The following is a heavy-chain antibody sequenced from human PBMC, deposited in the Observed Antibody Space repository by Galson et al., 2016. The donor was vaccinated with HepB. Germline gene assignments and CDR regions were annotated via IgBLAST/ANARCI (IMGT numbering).Heavy chain of an antibody. CDR1: GGSISSSSYY. V-gene: IGHV4-39*01. Sequence: ETLSLTCTVSGGSISSSSYYWGWIRQPPGKGLDCIGTIYVGGTTYYNPSLKSRVTMSIDTSKNQFSLKLAPVTAADTAVYYCARVGDRAWPPDNRFDPWGQGILVTVSS. D-gene: IGHD2-21*01. J-gene: IGHJ5*02. CDR3: ARVGDRAWPPDNRFDP. CDR2: IYVGGTT.